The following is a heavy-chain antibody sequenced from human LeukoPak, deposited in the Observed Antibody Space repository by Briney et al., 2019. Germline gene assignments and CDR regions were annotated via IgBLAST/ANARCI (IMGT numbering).Heavy chain of an antibody. V-gene: IGHV3-74*01. CDR1: GFTFSHYW. CDR3: GRDLSGSPDY. J-gene: IGHJ4*02. CDR2: INTDGSTT. Sequence: GGSLRFSCAVSGFTFSHYWMHWVRQTPGKGLVWVSRINTDGSTTGYADSVKGRFTISRDNAKNTLYLQMNTLRAEDTAVYYCGRDLSGSPDYWGQGTLVTVSS. D-gene: IGHD1-26*01.